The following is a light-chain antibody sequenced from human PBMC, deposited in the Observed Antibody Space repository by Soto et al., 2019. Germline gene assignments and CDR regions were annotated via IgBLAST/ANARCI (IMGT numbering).Light chain of an antibody. CDR2: GAS. Sequence: EIVLTQSPGTLSLSPGERATLSCRASQSVSSSYLAWYQQKPGQAPRLLIYGASSRATGIPDRFSGSGSGTDFTLTISRLEPEDFAVYYCRQYDSSPLTFGGGTKVEIK. CDR3: RQYDSSPLT. V-gene: IGKV3-20*01. CDR1: QSVSSSY. J-gene: IGKJ4*01.